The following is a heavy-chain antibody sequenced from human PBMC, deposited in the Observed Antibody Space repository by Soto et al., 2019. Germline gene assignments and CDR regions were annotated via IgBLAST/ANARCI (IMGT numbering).Heavy chain of an antibody. CDR2: INPNSGGT. Sequence: ASVKVSCKASGYTFTGYYMHWVRQAPGQGLEWMGWINPNSGGTNYAQKFQGWVTMTRDTSISTAYMELSRLRSDDTAVYYCARASAVAGIKSYYYGMDVWGQGTTVTVYS. V-gene: IGHV1-2*04. J-gene: IGHJ6*02. CDR1: GYTFTGYY. D-gene: IGHD6-19*01. CDR3: ARASAVAGIKSYYYGMDV.